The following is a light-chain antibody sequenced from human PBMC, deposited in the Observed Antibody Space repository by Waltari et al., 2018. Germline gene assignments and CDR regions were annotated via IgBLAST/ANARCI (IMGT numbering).Light chain of an antibody. CDR3: LFYLGGGIWV. CDR2: NTD. J-gene: IGLJ3*02. V-gene: IGLV8-61*01. CDR1: SGSVSRSRY. Sequence: QTVVTQEPSVSVSPGGTVTLTCGLNSGSVSRSRYPAWSRQTPGQPPRRLIYNTDTRAFGIPPRFLCSILENKAALTIAQAQADDEGDYFCLFYLGGGIWVFGGGTKLTV.